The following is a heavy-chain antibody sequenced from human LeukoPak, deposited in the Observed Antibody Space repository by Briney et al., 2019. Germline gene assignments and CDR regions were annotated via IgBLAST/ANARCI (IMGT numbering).Heavy chain of an antibody. V-gene: IGHV3-30*02. CDR3: ANKYYCSGGSCHPSYYYYYGMDV. CDR1: GFTFSSYG. J-gene: IGHJ6*02. Sequence: GGSLRLPCAASGFTFSSYGMHWVRQAPGKGLEWVAFIRYDGSNKYYADSVKGRFTISRDNSKNTLYLQMNSLRAEDTAVYYCANKYYCSGGSCHPSYYYYYGMDVWGQGTTVTVSS. CDR2: IRYDGSNK. D-gene: IGHD2-15*01.